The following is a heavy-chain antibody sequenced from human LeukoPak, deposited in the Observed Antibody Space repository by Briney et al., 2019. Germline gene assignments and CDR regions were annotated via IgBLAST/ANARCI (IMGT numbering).Heavy chain of an antibody. Sequence: ASVKVSCKASGGTFSSYEYIWVRQAPGQGLEWMGGIIPAFDTPNYAHKFQGRVTISADESTSTAYVEMSNLKSDDTAVFFCARGYLAVVTSNLGGNAFDVWGQGTMITVSS. V-gene: IGHV1-69*13. CDR2: IIPAFDTP. D-gene: IGHD2-21*02. CDR1: GGTFSSYE. J-gene: IGHJ3*01. CDR3: ARGYLAVVTSNLGGNAFDV.